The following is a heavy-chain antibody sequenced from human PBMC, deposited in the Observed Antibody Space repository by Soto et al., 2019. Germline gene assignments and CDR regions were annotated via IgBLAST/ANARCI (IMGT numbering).Heavy chain of an antibody. Sequence: EVQLVESGGGLVQPGGSLRLACAASEFSVSDNYMNWVRQAPGKGLEWVSVIFSGGSTNYADSVKGRFTISRQKSENTLYLQTTRLRVEDTAVYYCKSRDYWGRGTLVTVSS. CDR3: KSRDY. CDR2: IFSGGST. J-gene: IGHJ4*02. V-gene: IGHV3-53*04. CDR1: EFSVSDNY.